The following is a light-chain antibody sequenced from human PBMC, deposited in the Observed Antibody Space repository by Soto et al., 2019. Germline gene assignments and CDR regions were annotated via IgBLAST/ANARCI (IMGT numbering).Light chain of an antibody. CDR1: SANIGAGYD. Sequence: QSALSQPPSVSGAPGQRVTISCTGSSANIGAGYDAHWFQQVPGTAPKLLIYGSTNRPSGVPDRFSGSKSGTSASLAITGLQAEDEADYYCSSYTSSSTYVFGTGTKVTVL. CDR3: SSYTSSSTYV. V-gene: IGLV1-40*01. J-gene: IGLJ1*01. CDR2: GST.